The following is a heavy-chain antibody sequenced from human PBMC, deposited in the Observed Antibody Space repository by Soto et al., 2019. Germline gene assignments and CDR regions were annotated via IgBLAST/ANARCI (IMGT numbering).Heavy chain of an antibody. J-gene: IGHJ5*02. CDR3: ASYGDYTINWFDP. D-gene: IGHD4-17*01. Sequence: QLQLQESGPGLVKPSETLSLTCTVSGGSISSSSYYWGWIRQPPGKGVEWIGSIYYSGSTYYNPSLKSRVTISVDTSKNQFSLKLSSVTAADTAVYYCASYGDYTINWFDPWGQGTLVTVSS. CDR1: GGSISSSSYY. CDR2: IYYSGST. V-gene: IGHV4-39*01.